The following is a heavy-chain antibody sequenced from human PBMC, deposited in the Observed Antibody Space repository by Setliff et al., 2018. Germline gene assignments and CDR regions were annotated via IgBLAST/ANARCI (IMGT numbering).Heavy chain of an antibody. V-gene: IGHV4-31*03. D-gene: IGHD4-4*01. J-gene: IGHJ3*02. Sequence: SETLSLTCTVSGGSISSSRYYWSWIRQHPGKGLEWIGYISYSGSTYYNPSLKSRVTISVDTSKNQFSLKLSSVTAADTAVYYCARDPLTTTVRHAFDIWGQGTMVTVSS. CDR1: GGSISSSRYY. CDR3: ARDPLTTTVRHAFDI. CDR2: ISYSGST.